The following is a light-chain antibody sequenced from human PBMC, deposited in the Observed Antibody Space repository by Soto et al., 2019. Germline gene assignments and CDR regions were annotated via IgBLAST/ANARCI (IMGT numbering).Light chain of an antibody. CDR3: QQLNSYPRT. Sequence: IQLTQSPSSLSASVGDRVTVSCRASQGIGTYLVWYQQKSGKAPTVLVYASSTLQTGVPSRFSGSGSGTEFPLTISSLHPEDVATYYCQQLNSYPRTFGQGTKVEIK. CDR1: QGIGTY. V-gene: IGKV1-9*01. J-gene: IGKJ1*01. CDR2: ASS.